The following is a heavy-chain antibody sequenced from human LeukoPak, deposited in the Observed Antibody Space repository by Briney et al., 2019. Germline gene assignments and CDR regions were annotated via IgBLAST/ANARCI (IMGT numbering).Heavy chain of an antibody. J-gene: IGHJ4*02. V-gene: IGHV4-34*01. D-gene: IGHD6-13*01. CDR2: INHSGST. CDR3: ARGLAAGTSY. Sequence: SETLSLTCAVYGGSFSGYYWSWIRQPPGKGLEWIGEINHSGSTNYNPSLKSRVTISVDTSKNQFSLKLSSVTAADTAVYHCARGLAAGTSYWGQGTLVTVSS. CDR1: GGSFSGYY.